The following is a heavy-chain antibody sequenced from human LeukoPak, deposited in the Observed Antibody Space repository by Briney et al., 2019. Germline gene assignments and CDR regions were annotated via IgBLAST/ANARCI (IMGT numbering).Heavy chain of an antibody. D-gene: IGHD1-26*01. CDR1: GYTLTELS. Sequence: ASVKVSCKVSGYTLTELSMHWGRQAPGKGLGRMGGFDPEDGETIYAQKFQGRVTMTEDTSTDTAYMELIRLRSEGTAVYYCATRGNGSYAYYFDDWGQGTLVTVSS. J-gene: IGHJ4*02. CDR3: ATRGNGSYAYYFDD. CDR2: FDPEDGET. V-gene: IGHV1-24*01.